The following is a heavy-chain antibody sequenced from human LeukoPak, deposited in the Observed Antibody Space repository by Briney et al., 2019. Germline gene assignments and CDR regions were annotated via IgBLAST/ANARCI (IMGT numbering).Heavy chain of an antibody. V-gene: IGHV3-48*04. D-gene: IGHD4-17*01. CDR2: ISSSSSTI. Sequence: PGGSLRLSCAASGFTFSSYSMNWVRQAPGKGLEWVSYISSSSSTIYYADSVKGRFTISRDNAKNSLYLQMNSLRAEDTAVYYCAREPLNYGDYNDAFDVWGQGTMVTVSS. J-gene: IGHJ3*01. CDR3: AREPLNYGDYNDAFDV. CDR1: GFTFSSYS.